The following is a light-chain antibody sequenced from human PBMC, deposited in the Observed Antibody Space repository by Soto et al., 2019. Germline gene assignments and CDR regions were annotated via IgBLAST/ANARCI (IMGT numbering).Light chain of an antibody. CDR3: QHYNSYSEA. V-gene: IGKV1-5*03. CDR2: KAS. J-gene: IGKJ1*01. CDR1: RSIINW. Sequence: DIQLTQCPSTLSASVGDRFTITCRASRSIINWLAWYQQKSGKGPKLLIYKASNLQTGVPSRFSGSGYGTEFTLTISSLQPDDFATYYCQHYNSYSEAFGQGTKVDIK.